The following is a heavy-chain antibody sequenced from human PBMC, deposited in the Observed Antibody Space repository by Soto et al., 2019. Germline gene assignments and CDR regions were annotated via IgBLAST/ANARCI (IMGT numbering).Heavy chain of an antibody. CDR2: INHSGST. D-gene: IGHD3-3*01. V-gene: IGHV4-34*01. J-gene: IGHJ3*02. CDR1: GGSFSGYY. CDR3: ARGLYPDFPTGGAFDI. Sequence: SETLSLTCAVYGGSFSGYYWSWIRQPPGKGLEWIGEINHSGSTNYNPSLKSRVTISVDTSQNQFSLKLSSVTAADTAVYYCARGLYPDFPTGGAFDIWGQGTMVTVSS.